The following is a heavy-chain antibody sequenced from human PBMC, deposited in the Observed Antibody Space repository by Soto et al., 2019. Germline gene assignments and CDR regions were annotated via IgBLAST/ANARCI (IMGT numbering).Heavy chain of an antibody. V-gene: IGHV1-2*02. CDR2: INPNNGDT. Sequence: QAPGQGLEWMGWINPNNGDTNYAQKFQGRVTMTRDSSISTAYLELSRLRSDDTAIYYCARLTSYYDSRGSSDYWGQGTLVTVSS. J-gene: IGHJ4*02. D-gene: IGHD3-22*01. CDR3: ARLTSYYDSRGSSDY.